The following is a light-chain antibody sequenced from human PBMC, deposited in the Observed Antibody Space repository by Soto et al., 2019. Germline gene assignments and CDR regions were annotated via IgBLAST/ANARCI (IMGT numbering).Light chain of an antibody. V-gene: IGKV3-20*01. CDR1: QSVSSNY. Sequence: EIVLTQSPGTLSLSPGERATLSCRASQSVSSNYLAWYQQNPGQAPRLLIYGASSRATGIPDRFSGSGSGTDFTLTISRLEPEDFAVYYCQQYGRSAYTFGQGTTLEIK. CDR2: GAS. CDR3: QQYGRSAYT. J-gene: IGKJ2*01.